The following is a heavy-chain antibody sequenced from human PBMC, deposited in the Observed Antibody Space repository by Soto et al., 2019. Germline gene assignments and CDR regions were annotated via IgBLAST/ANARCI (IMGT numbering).Heavy chain of an antibody. V-gene: IGHV3-73*01. CDR3: TRYAGAQVEHSFYYYFMDV. Sequence: EVQLVESGGGLVQPGGSLKLACLASGFPLSDSAIHWVRKASGKGLEWVGRIRSKTNNYATRYGAPVRGRFTLSRDDSKNTAYLQMNNLESEDAAVYYCTRYAGAQVEHSFYYYFMDVWGKG. J-gene: IGHJ6*03. D-gene: IGHD3-3*02. CDR2: IRSKTNNYAT. CDR1: GFPLSDSA.